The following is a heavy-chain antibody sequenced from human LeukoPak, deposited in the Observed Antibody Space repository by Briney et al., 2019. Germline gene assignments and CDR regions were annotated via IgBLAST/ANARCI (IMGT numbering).Heavy chain of an antibody. J-gene: IGHJ2*01. CDR2: ISWNSGSI. Sequence: YPGGSLRLSCAASGFTFDDYAMHWVRQAPGKGLEWVSGISWNSGSIGYADSVKGRFTISRDNAKNSLYLQMNSLRAEDTALYYCAKTHYSRSNYWYFDLWGRGTLVTVSS. CDR1: GFTFDDYA. D-gene: IGHD2-15*01. V-gene: IGHV3-9*01. CDR3: AKTHYSRSNYWYFDL.